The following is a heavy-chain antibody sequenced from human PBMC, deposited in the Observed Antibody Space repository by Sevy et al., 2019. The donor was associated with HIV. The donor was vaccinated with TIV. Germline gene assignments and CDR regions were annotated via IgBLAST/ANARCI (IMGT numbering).Heavy chain of an antibody. Sequence: GGSLRLSCEASGFNFNSIYMSWVRQTPGEGLEWLSAISGVGERTYYANSVRGRSIISMDNSKSTLYLQLNSFRVEDTAMYYCARVEPPIRELGHWGQGPLVTVS. J-gene: IGHJ4*02. CDR3: ARVEPPIRELGH. CDR1: GFNFNSIY. V-gene: IGHV3-23*01. D-gene: IGHD3-16*01. CDR2: ISGVGERT.